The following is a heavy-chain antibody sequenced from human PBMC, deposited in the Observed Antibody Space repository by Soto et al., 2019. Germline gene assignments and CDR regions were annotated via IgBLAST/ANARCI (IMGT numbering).Heavy chain of an antibody. J-gene: IGHJ5*02. D-gene: IGHD5-12*01. Sequence: SPTLSLTCAFSGDSVSSNTSSWNWIRQSPSRGLEWLGRTYFRSKWYNGHAVSVKSRIIINTDTSNNQFSLQLNSVTPEDTAVYFCAKGDNLGPKTGYAFNPWGQGIMVTVSS. CDR2: TYFRSKWYN. V-gene: IGHV6-1*01. CDR3: AKGDNLGPKTGYAFNP. CDR1: GDSVSSNTSS.